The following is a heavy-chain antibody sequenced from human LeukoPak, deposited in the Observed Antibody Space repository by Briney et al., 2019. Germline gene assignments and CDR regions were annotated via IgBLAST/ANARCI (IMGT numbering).Heavy chain of an antibody. D-gene: IGHD6-13*01. V-gene: IGHV3-7*04. CDR1: GFTFSNYY. CDR3: ARLRPYSSSWYAYYGMDV. J-gene: IGHJ6*02. CDR2: IKQDVGNK. Sequence: GGSLRLSCAASGFTFSNYYMSWVRQAPGKGLEWVSNIKQDVGNKYYVDSVKGRFTISRDNAKHSLYLQMDSLRAEDTAVYYCARLRPYSSSWYAYYGMDVWGQGATVTVSS.